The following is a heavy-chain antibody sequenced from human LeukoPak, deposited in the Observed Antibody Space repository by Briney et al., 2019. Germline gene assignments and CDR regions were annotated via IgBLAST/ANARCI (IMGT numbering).Heavy chain of an antibody. CDR1: GGSISSGDYY. Sequence: PSETLSLTCTVSGGSISSGDYYWNWIRQPPGKGLEWIGYIYYSGSTYYNPSLKSRVTISVDTSKNQFSLKLSSVTAADTAVYYCARRGLVPAAVVWFDPWGQGTLVTVSS. CDR3: ARRGLVPAAVVWFDP. V-gene: IGHV4-30-4*01. CDR2: IYYSGST. J-gene: IGHJ5*02. D-gene: IGHD2-2*01.